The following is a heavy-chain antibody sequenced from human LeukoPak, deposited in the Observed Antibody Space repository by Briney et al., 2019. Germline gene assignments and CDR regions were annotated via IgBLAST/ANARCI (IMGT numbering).Heavy chain of an antibody. V-gene: IGHV3-23*01. D-gene: IGHD6-13*01. Sequence: PGGSLRLSCATSGFTFSSYAMTWVRQAPGKGLEWVSSISGSAGRTYYADSVKGRFTISRDNAKNSLYLQMNSLRAEDTAVYYCARALRQQLYNYWGQGTLVTVSS. CDR3: ARALRQQLYNY. J-gene: IGHJ4*02. CDR2: ISGSAGRT. CDR1: GFTFSSYA.